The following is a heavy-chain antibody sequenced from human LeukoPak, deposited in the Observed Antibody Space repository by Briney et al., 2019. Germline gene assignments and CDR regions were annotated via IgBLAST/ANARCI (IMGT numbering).Heavy chain of an antibody. CDR3: ARTSTVVTPTHYYYYGMEV. Sequence: PSETLSLTCTVSGGSISSGGYSWSWIRQPPGKGLEWIAYIYHSGSTYYNPSLKSRVTISVDRSKNQFSLKLSSVTAADTAVYYCARTSTVVTPTHYYYYGMEVWGQGTTVTVSS. CDR2: IYHSGST. D-gene: IGHD4-23*01. J-gene: IGHJ6*02. V-gene: IGHV4-30-2*01. CDR1: GGSISSGGYS.